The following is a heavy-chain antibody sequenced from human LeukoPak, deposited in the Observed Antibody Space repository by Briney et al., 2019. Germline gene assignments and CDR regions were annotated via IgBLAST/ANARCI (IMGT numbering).Heavy chain of an antibody. Sequence: GGSLRLSCAASGFTFSTYTMNWVRQAPGKGLEWVSSISYSSCYIYYADSVKGRFTISRDNAKNSLYLQMNSLRTEDTALYYCAKDITPMVRGDGYWGQGTLVTVSS. D-gene: IGHD3-10*01. V-gene: IGHV3-21*04. CDR3: AKDITPMVRGDGY. CDR1: GFTFSTYT. J-gene: IGHJ4*02. CDR2: ISYSSCYI.